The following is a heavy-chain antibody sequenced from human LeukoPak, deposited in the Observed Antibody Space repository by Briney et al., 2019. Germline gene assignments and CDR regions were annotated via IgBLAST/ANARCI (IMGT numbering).Heavy chain of an antibody. CDR1: GFTFSSYG. CDR3: AKDYEQLVEVYYFDY. D-gene: IGHD6-6*01. J-gene: IGHJ4*02. Sequence: PGGSLRLSCAASGFTFSSYGMHWVRQAPGKGLEWVAVISYDGSNKYYADSVKGRFTISRDNSKNTLYLQMNSLRAEDTALYYCAKDYEQLVEVYYFDYWGQGTLVTVSS. V-gene: IGHV3-30*18. CDR2: ISYDGSNK.